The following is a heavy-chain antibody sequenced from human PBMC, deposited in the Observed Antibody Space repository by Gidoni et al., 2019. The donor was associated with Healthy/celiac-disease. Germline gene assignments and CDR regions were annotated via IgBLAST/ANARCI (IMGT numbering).Heavy chain of an antibody. V-gene: IGHV4-34*01. Sequence: QVQLQQWGAGLLKPSETLSLTCAVYGGSFSGYYWSWIRQPPGKGLEWIGEINHSGSTNYNPSLKSRVTISVDPSKNQFSLKLSSVTAADTAVYYCARGLEGYYGSGSYYNYGMDVWGQGTTVTVSS. CDR2: INHSGST. D-gene: IGHD3-10*01. J-gene: IGHJ6*02. CDR1: GGSFSGYY. CDR3: ARGLEGYYGSGSYYNYGMDV.